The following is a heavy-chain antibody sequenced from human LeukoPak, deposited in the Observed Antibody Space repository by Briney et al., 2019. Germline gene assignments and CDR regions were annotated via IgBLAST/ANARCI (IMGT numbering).Heavy chain of an antibody. CDR3: ARDGNYGENNWFDP. D-gene: IGHD4-17*01. CDR1: GYTFTSYG. CDR2: ISAYSGNT. J-gene: IGHJ5*02. Sequence: ASVKVSCKASGYTFTSYGISWVRQAPGQGLEWMGLISAYSGNTNFAQKLQGRVTMTTDTSTSTAYMELSSLRSEDTAVYYCARDGNYGENNWFDPWGQGTLVTVSS. V-gene: IGHV1-18*01.